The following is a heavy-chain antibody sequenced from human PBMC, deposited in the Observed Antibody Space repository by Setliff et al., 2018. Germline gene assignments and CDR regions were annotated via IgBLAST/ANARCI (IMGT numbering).Heavy chain of an antibody. V-gene: IGHV4-59*01. CDR3: ARMAVRVASRPSSPLEYYYYMDF. J-gene: IGHJ6*03. Sequence: SETLSLTCTVSGGSISSYYWSWIRQPPGKGLEWIGYIDYSGSTNYNPSLKSRVTISLDTSKNQFSLQLSSVTAADTAVYYCARMAVRVASRPSSPLEYYYYMDFWGKGATVTVSS. D-gene: IGHD6-6*01. CDR1: GGSISSYY. CDR2: IDYSGST.